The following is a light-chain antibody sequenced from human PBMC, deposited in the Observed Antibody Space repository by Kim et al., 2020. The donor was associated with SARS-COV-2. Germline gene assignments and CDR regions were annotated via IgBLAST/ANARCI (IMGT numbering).Light chain of an antibody. V-gene: IGKV1-39*01. Sequence: DIQVTQSPSSLSASVGDRVTITCRASQFFSTYLSWYQQKPGKAPNLLISATSSLQSGVPSRFSGSGSGTEFTLTISGLQPDDFATYYCHQTYSIPFTFGGGTKVDIK. J-gene: IGKJ4*02. CDR2: ATS. CDR1: QFFSTY. CDR3: HQTYSIPFT.